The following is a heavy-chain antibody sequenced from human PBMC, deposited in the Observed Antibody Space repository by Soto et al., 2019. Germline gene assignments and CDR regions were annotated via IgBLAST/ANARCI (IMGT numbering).Heavy chain of an antibody. J-gene: IGHJ2*01. D-gene: IGHD1-26*01. CDR3: AREVAGINWYFDL. CDR2: IYESGST. Sequence: QVQLQESGPGLVKPSGTLSLTCAVSGGSISSSSSNYWSWVRQPPGKGLEWIGDIYESGSTNYNPSLTSRVTISMDQSKNQFSLKVTSVTAADTAVYYCAREVAGINWYFDLWGRGTLVTVSS. V-gene: IGHV4-4*02. CDR1: GGSISSSSSNY.